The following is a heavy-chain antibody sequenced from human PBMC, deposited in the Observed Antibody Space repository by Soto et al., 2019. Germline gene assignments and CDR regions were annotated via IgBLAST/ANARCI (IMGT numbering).Heavy chain of an antibody. D-gene: IGHD3-22*01. V-gene: IGHV4-34*01. J-gene: IGHJ1*01. CDR2: INHSGST. CDR1: GGSFSGYY. Sequence: SETLSLTCAVYGGSFSGYYWSWIRQPPGKGLEWIGEINHSGSTNYNPSLKSRVTISVDTSKNQFSLKLSSVTAADTAVYYCAILGHVYYYDSSGYREYFQHWGQGTLVTVSS. CDR3: AILGHVYYYDSSGYREYFQH.